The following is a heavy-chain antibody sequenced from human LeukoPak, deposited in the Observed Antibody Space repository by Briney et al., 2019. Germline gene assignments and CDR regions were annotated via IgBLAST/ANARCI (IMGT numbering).Heavy chain of an antibody. CDR3: ARHWIYDY. D-gene: IGHD1-7*01. CDR2: IYPDDSDT. V-gene: IGHV5-51*01. Sequence: KVSCKASGYTFTTYWIGWVRQMPGKGLELMGIIYPDDSDTKYSPSFQGQVTISVDKSISTAYLQWSSLKASDTAIYYCARHWIYDYWGQGTLVTVSS. J-gene: IGHJ4*02. CDR1: GYTFTTYW.